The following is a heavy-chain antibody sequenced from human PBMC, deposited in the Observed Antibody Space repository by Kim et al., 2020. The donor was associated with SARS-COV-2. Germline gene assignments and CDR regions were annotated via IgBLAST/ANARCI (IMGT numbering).Heavy chain of an antibody. CDR3: ARVYGIVVVSYGVDV. J-gene: IGHJ6*02. V-gene: IGHV1-18*01. CDR1: GYTFTTYG. Sequence: ASVKVSCKASGYTFTTYGFIWVQQAPGQGLEWIGWISSYNGNTEFAQKFQGRVTLTTDSSTNTAYLELRSLRSDDTAVYYCARVYGIVVVSYGVDVWGQGTTVTVSS. D-gene: IGHD2-2*01. CDR2: ISSYNGNT.